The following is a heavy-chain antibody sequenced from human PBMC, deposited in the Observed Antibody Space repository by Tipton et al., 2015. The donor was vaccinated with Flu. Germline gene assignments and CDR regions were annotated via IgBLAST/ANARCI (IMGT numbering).Heavy chain of an antibody. D-gene: IGHD2/OR15-2a*01. CDR1: GGSISDYY. J-gene: IGHJ5*02. CDR2: IFYTGNT. Sequence: TLSLTCSLSGGSISDYYYTWIRQPPGKGLEWIGSIFYTGNTDYSPSLKSRVTISLDTSKNQFSLELTSMTADTAVYYCARVNRSWLVPWGQGTLVTVSS. V-gene: IGHV4-59*13. CDR3: ARVNRSWLVP.